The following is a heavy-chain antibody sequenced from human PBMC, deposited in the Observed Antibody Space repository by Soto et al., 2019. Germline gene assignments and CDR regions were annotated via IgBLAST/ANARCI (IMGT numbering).Heavy chain of an antibody. CDR3: ATDLGLPPDY. J-gene: IGHJ4*02. CDR2: INPGDGNT. Sequence: QVQLVQSGAEVTKPGASVKVSCRASGYTFTNYAIHWVRQAPGQRLEWMGRINPGDGNTKYPQKFQGRVTITSDTSASTAYMELNSLTSEDTSIYYCATDLGLPPDYWGQGTLVTVSS. V-gene: IGHV1-3*01. CDR1: GYTFTNYA.